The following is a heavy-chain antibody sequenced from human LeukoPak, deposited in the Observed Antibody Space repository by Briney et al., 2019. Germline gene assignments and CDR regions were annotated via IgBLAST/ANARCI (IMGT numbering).Heavy chain of an antibody. CDR2: ISGSGTTT. J-gene: IGHJ4*03. CDR3: AKDAGTAAGGRGYFDY. D-gene: IGHD6-13*01. Sequence: GGSLRLSCAASGFTFSGYAMSWVRQAPGKGLEWVSIISGSGTTTYYADSVKGRFTISRDNSKNTVYVQMNSLRAEDTAVYYCAKDAGTAAGGRGYFDYWGQGTTVTVSS. V-gene: IGHV3-23*01. CDR1: GFTFSGYA.